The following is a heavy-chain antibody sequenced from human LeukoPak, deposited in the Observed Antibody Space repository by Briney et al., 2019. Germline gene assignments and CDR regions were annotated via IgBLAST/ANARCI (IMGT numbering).Heavy chain of an antibody. CDR3: ARDLSETYSDYYLDY. V-gene: IGHV7-4-1*02. CDR1: GYTFSSYT. Sequence: ASVKVSCKASGYTFSSYTMSWVRQAPGQGLEWMGWINTNTGNPTYAQGFTGRFVFSLDTSVSTAYLQISSLKADDTAVYYCARDLSETYSDYYLDYWGQGTLVTVSS. J-gene: IGHJ4*02. D-gene: IGHD1-26*01. CDR2: INTNTGNP.